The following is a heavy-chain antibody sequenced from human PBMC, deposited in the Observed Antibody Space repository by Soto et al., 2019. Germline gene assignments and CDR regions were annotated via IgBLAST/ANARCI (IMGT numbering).Heavy chain of an antibody. J-gene: IGHJ6*02. V-gene: IGHV1-2*04. D-gene: IGHD6-13*01. CDR3: AREEVAAASDRYYYYGMDV. CDR2: INPNSGGT. Sequence: GASVKVSCKASGYTFTGYYMHWVRQAPGQGLEWMGWINPNSGGTNYAQKFQGWVTMTRDTSISTAYMELSRLRSDDTAVYYCAREEVAAASDRYYYYGMDVWGQGTTVTVSS. CDR1: GYTFTGYY.